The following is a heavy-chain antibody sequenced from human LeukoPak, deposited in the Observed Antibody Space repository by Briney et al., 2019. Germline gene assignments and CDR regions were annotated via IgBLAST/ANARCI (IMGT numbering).Heavy chain of an antibody. CDR1: GFTFSSYN. CDR2: ISRSGSSI. CDR3: AREAEAFDI. V-gene: IGHV3-48*01. Sequence: GGSLRLSCAASGFTFSSYNINWVRQAPGKGLEWVSYISRSGSSIYYADSVKGRFTISRDNSKSTLYLQMNSLRPEDTAVYYCAREAEAFDIWGQGTMVTVSS. J-gene: IGHJ3*02.